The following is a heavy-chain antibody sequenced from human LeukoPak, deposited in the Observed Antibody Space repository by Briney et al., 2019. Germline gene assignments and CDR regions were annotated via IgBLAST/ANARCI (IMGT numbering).Heavy chain of an antibody. V-gene: IGHV3-11*01. Sequence: PGGSLRLSCAVSGFTFSDYYMSWIREAQGKGLDLVSYISSSSSTIYYADSVKGRFTISRDNAKNSLYLQMNSLRAEDTAVYYCARAELLWFGELSAPFDYWGQGTLVTVSS. CDR2: ISSSSSTI. D-gene: IGHD3-10*01. CDR1: GFTFSDYY. CDR3: ARAELLWFGELSAPFDY. J-gene: IGHJ4*02.